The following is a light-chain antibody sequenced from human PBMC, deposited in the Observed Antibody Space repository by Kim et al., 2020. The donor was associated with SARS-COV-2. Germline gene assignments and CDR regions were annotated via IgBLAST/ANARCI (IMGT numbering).Light chain of an antibody. CDR1: SSNIGAGYD. J-gene: IGLJ3*02. CDR3: QSFDSRLTGSV. CDR2: NNN. Sequence: QLVLTQPPSVSGAPGQRITISCTGSSSNIGAGYDVHWYRQLPGTAPKLVIYNNNNRPSGVPDRFSGSNSGTSASLVITGLQAEDEADYYCQSFDSRLTGSVFGGGTQLTVL. V-gene: IGLV1-40*01.